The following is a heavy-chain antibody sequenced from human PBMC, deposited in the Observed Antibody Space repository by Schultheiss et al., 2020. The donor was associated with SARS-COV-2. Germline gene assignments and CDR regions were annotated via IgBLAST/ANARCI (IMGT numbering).Heavy chain of an antibody. CDR2: IYTSGST. CDR1: GGSFSGYY. V-gene: IGHV4-34*01. Sequence: SETLSLTCAVYGGSFSGYYWSWIRQHPGKGLEWIGRIYTSGSTNYNPSLKSRVTISVDTSKNQFSLKLSSVTAADTAVYYCARGLYGDYFDYWGQGTLVTVSS. D-gene: IGHD4-17*01. J-gene: IGHJ4*02. CDR3: ARGLYGDYFDY.